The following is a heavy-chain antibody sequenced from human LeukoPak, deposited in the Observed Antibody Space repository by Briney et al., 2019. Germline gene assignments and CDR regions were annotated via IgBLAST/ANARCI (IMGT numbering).Heavy chain of an antibody. Sequence: SETLSLTCAVYGGSFSGYYRSWIRQPPGKGLEWIGEINHSGSTNYNPSLKSRVTISVDTSKNQFSLKLSSVTAADTAVYYCASRGLRSSGFDPWGQGTLVTVSS. J-gene: IGHJ5*02. V-gene: IGHV4-34*01. CDR3: ASRGLRSSGFDP. CDR1: GGSFSGYY. D-gene: IGHD3-3*01. CDR2: INHSGST.